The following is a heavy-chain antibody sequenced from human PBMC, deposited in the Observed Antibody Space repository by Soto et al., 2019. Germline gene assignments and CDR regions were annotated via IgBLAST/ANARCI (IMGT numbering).Heavy chain of an antibody. CDR3: KGSSGPFGYGMDV. D-gene: IGHD6-19*01. CDR1: WYNFISYW. V-gene: IGHV5-10-1*01. J-gene: IGHJ6*02. CDR2: IDPSDSYT. Sequence: GFWYNFISYWSSRMLKMPGKGLEWMGRIDPSDSYTNYSPSFQGHVTISADKSISTAYLQWSSLKASDTAMYYWKGSSGPFGYGMDVWGQGTTVTVSS.